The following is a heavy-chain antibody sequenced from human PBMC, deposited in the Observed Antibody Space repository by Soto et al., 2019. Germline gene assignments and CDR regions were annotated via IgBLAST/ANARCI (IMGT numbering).Heavy chain of an antibody. D-gene: IGHD2-2*01. Sequence: SETLSLTCAVYGGSFSGYYWSWIRQPPGKGLEWIGEINHSGSTNYNPSLKSRVTISVDTSKNQFSLKLSSVTAADTAVYYCARALVVPAAIHYYGMDVWGQGTTVTVSS. J-gene: IGHJ6*02. CDR1: GGSFSGYY. CDR3: ARALVVPAAIHYYGMDV. CDR2: INHSGST. V-gene: IGHV4-34*01.